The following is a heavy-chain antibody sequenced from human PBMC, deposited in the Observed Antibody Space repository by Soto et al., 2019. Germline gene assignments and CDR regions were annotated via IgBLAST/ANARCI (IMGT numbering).Heavy chain of an antibody. CDR1: GFTFSDYY. D-gene: IGHD1-26*01. CDR3: ARDQSEWELLIAFDI. Sequence: PGGSLRLSCAASGFTFSDYYMSWIRQAPGKGLEWVSSISSSSIYTNYADSVKGRFTISRDNAKNSLFLHMNSLRAEDKAVYYCARDQSEWELLIAFDIWGQGTMVTVSS. CDR2: ISSSSIYT. V-gene: IGHV3-11*06. J-gene: IGHJ3*02.